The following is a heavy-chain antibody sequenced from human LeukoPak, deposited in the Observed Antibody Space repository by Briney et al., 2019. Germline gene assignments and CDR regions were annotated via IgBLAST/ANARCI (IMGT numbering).Heavy chain of an antibody. CDR2: INPDGSVT. V-gene: IGHV3-74*01. Sequence: GGSLRLSCLASGLTFNTYWMHWVRQVPGKGPVWVSRINPDGSVTWDADSVRGRFIISRDDAKNTLYLQMNSLRAEDAALYYCAREAPAYGERYFVSWGQGTLVTVSS. CDR1: GLTFNTYW. J-gene: IGHJ4*02. D-gene: IGHD2-21*01. CDR3: AREAPAYGERYFVS.